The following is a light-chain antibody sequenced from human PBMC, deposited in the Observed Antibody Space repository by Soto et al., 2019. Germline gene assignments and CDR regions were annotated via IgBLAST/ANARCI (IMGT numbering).Light chain of an antibody. J-gene: IGKJ1*01. V-gene: IGKV1-33*01. Sequence: DIQMTHSPSSLSASVGDRVTITFLASQDISNYLNWYQQKPGKAPKLLIYEASNLETGVPSRFSGSGSGTDFTFTISSLQPEDIATYYCQQYNDYSWTFGQGTKVDIK. CDR3: QQYNDYSWT. CDR1: QDISNY. CDR2: EAS.